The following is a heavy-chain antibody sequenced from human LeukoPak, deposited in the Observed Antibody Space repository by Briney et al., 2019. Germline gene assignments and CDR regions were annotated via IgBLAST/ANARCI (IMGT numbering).Heavy chain of an antibody. J-gene: IGHJ3*02. Sequence: KPGGSLRLSCAASGFTFSNAWMSWVRQAPGKGLEWVGPIKSKTDGGTTDYAAPVKGRFTISRDDSKNTLYLQMNSLKTEDTAVYYCTTDVFSYYYDSSGYDAFDIWGQGTMVTVSS. CDR2: IKSKTDGGTT. CDR1: GFTFSNAW. V-gene: IGHV3-15*01. CDR3: TTDVFSYYYDSSGYDAFDI. D-gene: IGHD3-22*01.